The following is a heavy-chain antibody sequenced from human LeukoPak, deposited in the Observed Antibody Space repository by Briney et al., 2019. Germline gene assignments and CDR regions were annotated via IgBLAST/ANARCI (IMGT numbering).Heavy chain of an antibody. Sequence: ASVKVSCKASGFTFTSYGVSWVRQAPGQGLEWMGIINPSGGSTSYAQKFQGRVTMTRDTSTSTVYMELSSLRSEDTAVYYCARPTYSSGWYNTAFDYWGQGTLVTVSS. J-gene: IGHJ4*02. D-gene: IGHD6-19*01. CDR2: INPSGGST. CDR3: ARPTYSSGWYNTAFDY. CDR1: GFTFTSYG. V-gene: IGHV1-46*01.